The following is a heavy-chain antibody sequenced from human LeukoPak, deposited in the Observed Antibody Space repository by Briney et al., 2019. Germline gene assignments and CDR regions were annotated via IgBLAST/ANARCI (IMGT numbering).Heavy chain of an antibody. CDR3: AGPFGVVSPEDDYGMDV. V-gene: IGHV1-69*04. Sequence: SVKVSCTASGGTFSSYAISWVRQAPGQGLEWMGRIIPIFGIANYAQKVQGRVTITADKSTSTAYMELSSLTSEDTAVYYCAGPFGVVSPEDDYGMDVWGQGTTVTVSS. CDR2: IIPIFGIA. J-gene: IGHJ6*02. CDR1: GGTFSSYA. D-gene: IGHD3-3*01.